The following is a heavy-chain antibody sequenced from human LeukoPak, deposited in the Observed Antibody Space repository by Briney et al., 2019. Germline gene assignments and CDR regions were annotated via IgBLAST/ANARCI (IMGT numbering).Heavy chain of an antibody. D-gene: IGHD1-26*01. V-gene: IGHV1-69*01. CDR2: IIPIFGTA. J-gene: IGHJ4*02. Sequence: VASVTVSCKASGGTFSSYAISWVRQAPGQGLEWMGGIIPIFGTANYAQKFQGRVTITADESTSTAYMELSSLRSEDTAVYYCARDGGIVGATMVYWGQGTLVTVSS. CDR3: ARDGGIVGATMVY. CDR1: GGTFSSYA.